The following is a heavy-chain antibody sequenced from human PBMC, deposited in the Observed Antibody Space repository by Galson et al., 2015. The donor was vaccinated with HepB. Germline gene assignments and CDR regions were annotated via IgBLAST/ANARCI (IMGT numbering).Heavy chain of an antibody. Sequence: SLRLSCAASGFTFSEFGLHWVRQAPGKGLEWLAATSYAGSENYYANSVKGRFTISRDNAENRLFLQMNGLRPEDTAPYYCARSHSLGWHMRDVCDVWGQGTMVTVAS. V-gene: IGHV3-30*13. CDR2: TSYAGSEN. CDR3: ARSHSLGWHMRDVCDV. D-gene: IGHD6-19*01. J-gene: IGHJ3*01. CDR1: GFTFSEFG.